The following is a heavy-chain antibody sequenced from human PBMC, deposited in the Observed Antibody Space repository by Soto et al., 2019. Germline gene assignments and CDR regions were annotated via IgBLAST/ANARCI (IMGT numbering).Heavy chain of an antibody. J-gene: IGHJ5*02. D-gene: IGHD6-13*01. V-gene: IGHV1-3*01. CDR1: GYTFTSYA. Sequence: ASVKVSCKASGYTFTSYAMLWVRQAPGQRLEWMGWINAGNGNTKYSQKFQGRVTITRDTSASTAYMELSSLRSEDTAVYYCARGPPPYSSSWNWFDPWGQGTLVTVSS. CDR3: ARGPPPYSSSWNWFDP. CDR2: INAGNGNT.